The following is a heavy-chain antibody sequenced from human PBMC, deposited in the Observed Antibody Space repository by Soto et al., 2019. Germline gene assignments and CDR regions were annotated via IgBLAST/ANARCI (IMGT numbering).Heavy chain of an antibody. CDR2: ISDSGATT. J-gene: IGHJ4*02. Sequence: GGSLRLSCASSVFPFGENAMSCVRHAPGKGLEWVSGISDSGATTYYADSVRGRFTISRDNSKNTLYLQMKSLRAEDSASYYCAKEDTSSGSLDYWGQGALVTVSS. CDR1: VFPFGENA. V-gene: IGHV3-23*01. CDR3: AKEDTSSGSLDY. D-gene: IGHD6-19*01.